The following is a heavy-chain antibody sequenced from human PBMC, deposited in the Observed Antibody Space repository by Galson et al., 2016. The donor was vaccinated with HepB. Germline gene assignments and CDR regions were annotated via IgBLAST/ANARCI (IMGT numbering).Heavy chain of an antibody. CDR2: IRYDGSNK. CDR1: GFTFSRNG. Sequence: LRLSCAASGFTFSRNGMHWVRQAPGKGLEWVAVIRYDGSNKYHADSVKGRFTISRDNSKNTLYLQMNSLRAEDTAVYYCASEAPILAPTLDYWGQGTLVTVSS. J-gene: IGHJ4*02. CDR3: ASEAPILAPTLDY. D-gene: IGHD2/OR15-2a*01. V-gene: IGHV3-33*01.